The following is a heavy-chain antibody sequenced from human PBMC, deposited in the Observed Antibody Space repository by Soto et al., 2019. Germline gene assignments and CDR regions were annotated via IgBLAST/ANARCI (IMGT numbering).Heavy chain of an antibody. J-gene: IGHJ4*02. D-gene: IGHD3-10*01. CDR2: INPSGGTT. V-gene: IGHV1-46*01. CDR1: GYTFTSYY. CDR3: ARDWEFGY. Sequence: DSVKVSCKASGYTFTSYYMHWVRQAPGQGLEWMGVINPSGGTTIDPQKFQGRVTVTRDTSTSTVYMELSSLRSDDTAVYYGARDWEFGYWGQGTLVTVSS.